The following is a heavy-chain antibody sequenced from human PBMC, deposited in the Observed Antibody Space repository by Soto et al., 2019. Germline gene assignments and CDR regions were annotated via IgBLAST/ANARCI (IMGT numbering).Heavy chain of an antibody. D-gene: IGHD3-3*01. CDR2: ISSSSSTI. J-gene: IGHJ4*02. CDR3: ARTKTPRFLEWLENPYYFDY. CDR1: GFTFSSYS. V-gene: IGHV3-48*01. Sequence: GGSLRLSCAASGFTFSSYSMNWVRQAPGKGLEWVSYISSSSSTIYYADSVKGRFTISRDNAKNSLYLQMNSLRAEDTAVYYCARTKTPRFLEWLENPYYFDYWGQGTLVTVSS.